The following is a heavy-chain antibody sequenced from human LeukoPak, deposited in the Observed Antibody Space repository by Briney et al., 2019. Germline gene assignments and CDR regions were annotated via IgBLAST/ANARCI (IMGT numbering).Heavy chain of an antibody. D-gene: IGHD3-9*01. CDR3: ARGRSFDWLNPMDV. Sequence: GGSLRLSCAASGFTFSSYSMNWVRQAPGKGLEWVSSISSSSSYIYYADSVKGRFTISRDNAKNSLSLQMNSLRAEDTAVYYCARGRSFDWLNPMDVWGKGTTVTISS. CDR2: ISSSSSYI. CDR1: GFTFSSYS. V-gene: IGHV3-21*01. J-gene: IGHJ6*04.